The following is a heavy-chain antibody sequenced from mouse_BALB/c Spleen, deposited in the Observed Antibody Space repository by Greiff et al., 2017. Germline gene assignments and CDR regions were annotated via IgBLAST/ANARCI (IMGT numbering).Heavy chain of an antibody. D-gene: IGHD2-2*01. J-gene: IGHJ4*01. CDR3: ARGGVYYGYDGYAMDY. CDR1: GYTFTSYW. CDR2: IYPGDGDT. Sequence: VQLQHSGAELARPGASVKLSCKASGYTFTSYWMQWVKQRPGQGLEWIGAIYPGDGDTRYTQKFKGKATLTADKSSSTAYMQLSSLASEDSAVYYCARGGVYYGYDGYAMDYWGQGTSVTVSS. V-gene: IGHV1-87*01.